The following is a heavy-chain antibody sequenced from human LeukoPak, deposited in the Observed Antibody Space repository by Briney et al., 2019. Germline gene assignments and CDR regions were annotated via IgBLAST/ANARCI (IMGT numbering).Heavy chain of an antibody. CDR3: ARDHLPAGAPGYYMDV. CDR2: IYNSGIT. Sequence: PSETLSLTCTVSGGSVSSHFWSWIRQPPGKGLEWIGYIYNSGITNYNPSLTSRVTMSVDTSKNQFSLMLRSVTAADTAVYYCARDHLPAGAPGYYMDVWGKGTTVTVSS. D-gene: IGHD4/OR15-4a*01. J-gene: IGHJ6*03. V-gene: IGHV4-59*02. CDR1: GGSVSSHF.